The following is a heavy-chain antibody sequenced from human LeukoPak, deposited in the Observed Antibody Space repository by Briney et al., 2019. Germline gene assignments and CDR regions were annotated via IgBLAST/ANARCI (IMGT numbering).Heavy chain of an antibody. D-gene: IGHD1-26*01. CDR2: ITSSGRFI. CDR3: ARQPLWEPRAYYYFAY. V-gene: IGHV3-21*01. CDR1: GFSFSDYT. J-gene: IGHJ4*02. Sequence: GGSLRLSCAASGFSFSDYTVDWVRQAPGKGLEWVSSITSSGRFIYYADSVKGRFTVSRDTVKNSMYLQMDSLRAEDTAGYYFARQPLWEPRAYYYFAYWGQGPLVTVSS.